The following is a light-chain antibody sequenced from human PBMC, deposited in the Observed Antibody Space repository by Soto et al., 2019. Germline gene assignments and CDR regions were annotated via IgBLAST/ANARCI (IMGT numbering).Light chain of an antibody. CDR1: QSVSSSY. J-gene: IGKJ4*01. Sequence: EIVLTQSPGTLSLSPGERATLSCRASQSVSSSYLVWYQQKPGQAPRLRIYGASSRATGIPDRFSGSVSGTEFTLTISRMEPEDFAVYFCQQYYTSPLTCGGGPKVEIK. CDR2: GAS. V-gene: IGKV3-20*01. CDR3: QQYYTSPLT.